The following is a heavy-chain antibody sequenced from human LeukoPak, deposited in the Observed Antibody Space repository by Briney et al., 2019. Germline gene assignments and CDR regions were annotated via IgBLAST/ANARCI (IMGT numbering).Heavy chain of an antibody. D-gene: IGHD3-10*01. Sequence: PGGSLRLSCAASGFTLSSYWMDWVRQAPGKGLEWVANIKGDGSSKYYVDSVKGRFTVSTDNAKNSLYLQMNSLRAEDTAVYYCARDVGGSVDYWGQGTLVAVSS. J-gene: IGHJ4*02. CDR1: GFTLSSYW. V-gene: IGHV3-7*01. CDR3: ARDVGGSVDY. CDR2: IKGDGSSK.